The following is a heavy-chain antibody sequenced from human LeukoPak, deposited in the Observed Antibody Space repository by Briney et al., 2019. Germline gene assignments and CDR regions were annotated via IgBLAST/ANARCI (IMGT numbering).Heavy chain of an antibody. J-gene: IGHJ4*02. CDR2: ISDGGGST. CDR3: ARDELGNFDY. Sequence: GGSLRLSCAASGFTFSSYAMSWVRQAPGKGLEWVSAISDGGGSTYYADSVKGRFTISRDNAKNSLYLQMNSLRAEDTAVYYYARDELGNFDYWGQGTLVTVSS. V-gene: IGHV3-23*01. CDR1: GFTFSSYA. D-gene: IGHD7-27*01.